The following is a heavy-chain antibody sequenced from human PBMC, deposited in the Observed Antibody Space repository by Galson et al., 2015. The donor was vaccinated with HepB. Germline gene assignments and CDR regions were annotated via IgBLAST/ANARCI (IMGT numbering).Heavy chain of an antibody. CDR3: AKVSRFAVDSPMVDPQDTFDI. CDR1: GFTFNIYG. D-gene: IGHD5-18*01. J-gene: IGHJ3*02. V-gene: IGHV3-30*18. Sequence: SLRLSCAASGFTFNIYGMDWVRQAPGKGLEWVAVISYDGSKKYYADSVKGRFTTSRDNSKNTLYLQMNSLRAEDTAVYYCAKVSRFAVDSPMVDPQDTFDIWGQGTMVTVSS. CDR2: ISYDGSKK.